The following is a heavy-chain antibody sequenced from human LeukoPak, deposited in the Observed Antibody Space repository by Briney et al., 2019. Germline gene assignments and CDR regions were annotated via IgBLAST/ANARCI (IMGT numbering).Heavy chain of an antibody. Sequence: GGSLRLSCAASGFTFSSYWMSWVRQAPGKGLEWVANIRQDGGTMSYVDSVKGRFTISRDNAKNSLYLQMNSLRAEDTAVYYCARDPEIAVAGTGAYGMDVWGQGTTVTVSS. CDR3: ARDPEIAVAGTGAYGMDV. V-gene: IGHV3-7*01. CDR2: IRQDGGTM. D-gene: IGHD6-19*01. J-gene: IGHJ6*02. CDR1: GFTFSSYW.